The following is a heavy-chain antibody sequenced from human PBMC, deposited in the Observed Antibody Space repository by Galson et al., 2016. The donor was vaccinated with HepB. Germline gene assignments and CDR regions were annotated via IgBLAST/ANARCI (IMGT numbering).Heavy chain of an antibody. Sequence: SLRLSCAASGFTLSDFYMSWIRQAPGKGLEWVSYIDSSSRFTNYADSVQGRFTISRDNDKKSVHLQMSKLGVEHPAIYYGARRKFDWNDVEGSFDLWGPGTMVTVSS. J-gene: IGHJ3*01. CDR1: GFTLSDFY. CDR2: IDSSSRFT. CDR3: ARRKFDWNDVEGSFDL. D-gene: IGHD1-1*01. V-gene: IGHV3-11*03.